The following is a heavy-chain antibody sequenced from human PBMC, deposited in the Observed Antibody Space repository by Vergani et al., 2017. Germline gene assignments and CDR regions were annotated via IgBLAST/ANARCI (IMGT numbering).Heavy chain of an antibody. Sequence: QVQLVQSGAEVKKPGSSVKVSCKASGGTFSRYAISWVRQAPGQGLEWMGGIIPIFGTANYAQKFQGRVKITADEYTSTAYMELSSLRSEDTGVYYCAATYYYDSSGLFSFDYWGQGTLVTVSS. CDR2: IIPIFGTA. CDR1: GGTFSRYA. D-gene: IGHD3-22*01. CDR3: AATYYYDSSGLFSFDY. J-gene: IGHJ4*02. V-gene: IGHV1-69*01.